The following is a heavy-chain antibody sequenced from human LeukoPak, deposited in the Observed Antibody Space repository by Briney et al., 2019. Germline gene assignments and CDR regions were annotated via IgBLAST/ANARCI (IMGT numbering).Heavy chain of an antibody. V-gene: IGHV1-2*02. CDR2: INPNSGGT. J-gene: IGHJ4*02. CDR3: ARDLSSSSWSYFDY. D-gene: IGHD6-13*01. CDR1: GYTFTRFY. Sequence: ASVKVSCKASGYTFTRFYIHWVRQAPGQGLEWMGWINPNSGGTNYAQKFQGRVTMTRDTSISTAYMELSRLRSDDTAVYYCARDLSSSSWSYFDYWGQGTLVTVSS.